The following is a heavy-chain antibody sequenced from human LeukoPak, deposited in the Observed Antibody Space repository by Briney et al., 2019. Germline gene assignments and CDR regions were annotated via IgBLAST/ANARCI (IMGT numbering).Heavy chain of an antibody. CDR2: IRSNSDGGAI. CDR1: GFTFSNAW. CDR3: ATDFYDST. D-gene: IGHD3-22*01. V-gene: IGHV3-15*07. J-gene: IGHJ5*02. Sequence: GGSLRLSCATSGFTFSNAWMNWVRQAPGKGLEWVGRIRSNSDGGAIDYAAPVKGRFTLSRDDSKTTLYLQMNSLQTEDTAVYYCATDFYDSTWGQGTLVTVSS.